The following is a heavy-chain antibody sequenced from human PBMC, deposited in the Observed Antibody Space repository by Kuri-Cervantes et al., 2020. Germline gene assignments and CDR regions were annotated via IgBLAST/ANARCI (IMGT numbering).Heavy chain of an antibody. CDR2: INPNSGGT. CDR3: ARAGYYDILTGYGGWFDP. CDR1: GYTFTGYY. D-gene: IGHD3-9*01. Sequence: ASVKVSCKASGYTFTGYYMHWVRQAPGQGLEWMGWINPNSGGTNYAQKFQGRVTMTRDTSISTAYMELRSLRSDDTAVYYCARAGYYDILTGYGGWFDPWGQGTLVTVSS. J-gene: IGHJ5*02. V-gene: IGHV1-2*02.